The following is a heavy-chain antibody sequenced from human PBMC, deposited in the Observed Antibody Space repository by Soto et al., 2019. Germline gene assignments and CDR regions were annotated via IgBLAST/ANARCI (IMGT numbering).Heavy chain of an antibody. D-gene: IGHD3-3*01. CDR3: VRFLEWLLPQNYYYYGMDV. CDR1: GFTFSSYA. Sequence: PGGSLRLSCAASGFTFSSYAMSWVLQAPGKGLEWVSAISGSGGSTYYADSVKGRFTISRDNSKNTLYLQMNRLRAEDTAVYYCVRFLEWLLPQNYYYYGMDVWGQGTTVTVSS. V-gene: IGHV3-23*01. J-gene: IGHJ6*02. CDR2: ISGSGGST.